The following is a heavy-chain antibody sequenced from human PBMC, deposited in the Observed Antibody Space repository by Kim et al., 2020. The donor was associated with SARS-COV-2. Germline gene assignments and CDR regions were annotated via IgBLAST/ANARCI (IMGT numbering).Heavy chain of an antibody. CDR2: IYYSGST. D-gene: IGHD2-2*01. CDR1: GGSISSGDYY. CDR3: ARDRIVVVPAVYYYYYGMDV. V-gene: IGHV4-30-4*01. Sequence: SETLSLTCTVSGGSISSGDYYWSWIRQPPGKGLEWIGYIYYSGSTYYNPSLKSRVTISVDTSKNQFSLKLSSVTAADTAVYYCARDRIVVVPAVYYYYYGMDVWGQGTTVTVSS. J-gene: IGHJ6*02.